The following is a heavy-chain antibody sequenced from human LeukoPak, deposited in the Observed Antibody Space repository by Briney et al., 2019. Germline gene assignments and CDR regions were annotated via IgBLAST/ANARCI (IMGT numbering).Heavy chain of an antibody. V-gene: IGHV3-21*01. J-gene: IGHJ4*02. CDR2: ISSTSSYI. Sequence: GGSLRLSRAASGFTFSDHALTWVRQAPGEGLEWVSSISSTSSYIYYGDSVRGRFTISRDNAKNSLYLQMNSLRVEDTAVYYCTSIRGFSAYNPGYWGQGTLVTVSS. D-gene: IGHD5-12*01. CDR1: GFTFSDHA. CDR3: TSIRGFSAYNPGY.